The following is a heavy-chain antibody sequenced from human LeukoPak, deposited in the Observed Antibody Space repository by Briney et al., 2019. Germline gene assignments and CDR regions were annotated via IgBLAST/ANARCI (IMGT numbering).Heavy chain of an antibody. D-gene: IGHD5-18*01. CDR2: IIPIFGIA. V-gene: IGHV1-69*04. CDR1: VGTFSSYA. Sequence: ASVKVSCKASVGTFSSYAISWVRQAPGQGLEWMGRIIPIFGIANYAQKFQGRVTITADKSTSTAYMELSSLRSEDTAVYYCARDVDTAAGFGMDVWGQGTTVTVSS. CDR3: ARDVDTAAGFGMDV. J-gene: IGHJ6*02.